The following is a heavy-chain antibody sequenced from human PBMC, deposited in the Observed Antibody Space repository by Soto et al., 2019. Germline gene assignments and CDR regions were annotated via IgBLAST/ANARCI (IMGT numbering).Heavy chain of an antibody. CDR1: GVTFSSYA. CDR3: PFFFSCYCDNQYITYFPTRRSSDL. CDR2: ISGSGGST. V-gene: IGHV3-23*01. J-gene: IGHJ2*01. D-gene: IGHD1-1*01. Sequence: PGGSLRLSCAASGVTFSSYAMSWVRQAPGKGLEWVSAISGSGGSTYYADSVKGRITISRDNSNNTLYLQIISLRAADLAVNYSPFFFSCYCDNQYITYFPTRRSSDL.